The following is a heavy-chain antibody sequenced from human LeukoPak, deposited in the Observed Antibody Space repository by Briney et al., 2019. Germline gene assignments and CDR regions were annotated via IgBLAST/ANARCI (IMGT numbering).Heavy chain of an antibody. CDR2: INPSGGST. V-gene: IGHV1-46*01. D-gene: IGHD5-12*01. CDR3: ARDLVGTSGYDSGLGY. J-gene: IGHJ4*02. CDR1: GYTFTSYY. Sequence: GASVKVSCKASGYTFTSYYMHWVRQAPGQGLEWMGIINPSGGSTSYAQKFQGRVTMTRDTSTSTVYMELSSLRSEDTAVYYCARDLVGTSGYDSGLGYRGQGTLVTVSS.